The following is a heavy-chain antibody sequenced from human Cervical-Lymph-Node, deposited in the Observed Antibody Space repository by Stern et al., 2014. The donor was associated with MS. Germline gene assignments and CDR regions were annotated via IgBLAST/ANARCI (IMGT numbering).Heavy chain of an antibody. J-gene: IGHJ4*02. D-gene: IGHD1-26*01. CDR1: GFTFSSYT. CDR3: ANGSPLHY. V-gene: IGHV3-21*01. Sequence: EVQLVESGGGLVKPGGSLRLSCAASGFTFSSYTMNWVRQAPGKGLEWVSSTNTKSTYIYYADSVKGRFTVSRDNAKNSLYLQMSSLRGDDTAVYYCANGSPLHYWGQGTLVTVSS. CDR2: TNTKSTYI.